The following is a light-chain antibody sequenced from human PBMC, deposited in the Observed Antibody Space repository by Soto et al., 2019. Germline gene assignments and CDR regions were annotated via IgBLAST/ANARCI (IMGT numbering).Light chain of an antibody. CDR3: SSYTNSPALI. CDR2: HVS. J-gene: IGLJ2*01. Sequence: QSALTQPRSVSESPGQSVTISCTGTSSDVGGYNYVSWYQQHPGKAPKLMIYHVSRRPSGVPERFSGSKSGSTASLTISGLQAEDEADYFCSSYTNSPALIFGGGTKLTVL. CDR1: SSDVGGYNY. V-gene: IGLV2-11*01.